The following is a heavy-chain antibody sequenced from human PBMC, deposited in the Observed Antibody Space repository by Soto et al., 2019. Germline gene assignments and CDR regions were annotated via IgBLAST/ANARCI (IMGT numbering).Heavy chain of an antibody. Sequence: VGSLRLSCAASGFTFSSYAMSWVRQAPGKGLEWVSAISGSGGNTYYADSVKGRFTISRDNSKNTLYLQMNSLRAEDTAVYYCANYNYYDASGPSWGQGTLVTVSS. CDR1: GFTFSSYA. CDR3: ANYNYYDASGPS. V-gene: IGHV3-23*01. CDR2: ISGSGGNT. J-gene: IGHJ5*02. D-gene: IGHD3-22*01.